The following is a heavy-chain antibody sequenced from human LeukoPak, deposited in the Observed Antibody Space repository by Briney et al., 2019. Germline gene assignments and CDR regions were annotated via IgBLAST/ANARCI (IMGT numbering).Heavy chain of an antibody. V-gene: IGHV3-23*01. CDR3: AKITYYGSGSQYYYYYYYMDV. D-gene: IGHD3-10*01. J-gene: IGHJ6*03. Sequence: GGSLRLSCAASGFTFSSYGMSWVRQAPGKGLEWVSAISGSGGSTYYADSVKGRFTISRDNSKNTLYLQMNSLRAEDTAVYYCAKITYYGSGSQYYYYYYYMDVWGKGTTVTISS. CDR1: GFTFSSYG. CDR2: ISGSGGST.